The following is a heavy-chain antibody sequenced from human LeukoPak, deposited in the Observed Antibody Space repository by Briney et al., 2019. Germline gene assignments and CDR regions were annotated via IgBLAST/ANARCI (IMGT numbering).Heavy chain of an antibody. CDR1: GDSISSGDYY. CDR2: ISSSGST. Sequence: SETLSLTCTVSGDSISSGDYYWSWIRQPAGKGLEWIGRISSSGSTNYNPSLKSRVTISVDTSKNQFSLKLSSVTAADTAVYYCARAVTTEDYYYYYYMDVWGKGTTVTVSS. CDR3: ARAVTTEDYYYYYYMDV. D-gene: IGHD4-17*01. V-gene: IGHV4-61*02. J-gene: IGHJ6*03.